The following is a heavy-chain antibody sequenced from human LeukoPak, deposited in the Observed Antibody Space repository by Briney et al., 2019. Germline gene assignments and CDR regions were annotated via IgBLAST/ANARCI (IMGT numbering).Heavy chain of an antibody. CDR3: AAGWVCSGGSCYYYFDY. CDR1: GFTFTSSA. Sequence: SVRVSCKASGFTFTSSAMQWVRQARGQRLEWIGWIVVGSGNTNYAQKFQERVTITRDMSTSTAYMELSSLRSEDTAAYYCAAGWVCSGGSCYYYFDYWGQETLDTVSS. V-gene: IGHV1-58*02. J-gene: IGHJ4*02. CDR2: IVVGSGNT. D-gene: IGHD2-15*01.